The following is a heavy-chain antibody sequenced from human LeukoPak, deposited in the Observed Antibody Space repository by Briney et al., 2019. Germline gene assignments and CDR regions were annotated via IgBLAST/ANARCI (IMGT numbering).Heavy chain of an antibody. CDR2: INNSGST. V-gene: IGHV4-34*08. CDR1: GETFNGYY. CDR3: ARRPAGTIDY. Sequence: SGTLSLTCAVYGETFNGYYWSWIRQPPGKGLEWIGEINNSGSTNYNPSLKSRVTISVDTSKNQFSLKLKSVTAADTAVYYCARRPAGTIDYWGQGTLVTVSS. D-gene: IGHD6-19*01. J-gene: IGHJ4*02.